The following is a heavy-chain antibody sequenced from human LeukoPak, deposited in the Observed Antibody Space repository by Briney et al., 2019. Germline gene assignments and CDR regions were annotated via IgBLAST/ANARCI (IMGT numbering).Heavy chain of an antibody. Sequence: SETLSLTCAVYGGSFSGYYWSWIRQPPGKGLEWIGEINHSGSTNYNPSLKSRVTISVDTSKNQFSLKLSSVTAADTAVYYCARVGSGWYGSHAFDIWGQGTMVTVSS. CDR1: GGSFSGYY. D-gene: IGHD6-19*01. CDR2: INHSGST. J-gene: IGHJ3*02. CDR3: ARVGSGWYGSHAFDI. V-gene: IGHV4-34*01.